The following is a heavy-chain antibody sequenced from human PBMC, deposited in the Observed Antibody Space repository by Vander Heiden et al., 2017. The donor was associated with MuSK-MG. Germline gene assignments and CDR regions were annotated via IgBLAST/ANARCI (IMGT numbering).Heavy chain of an antibody. CDR2: ISGSGGST. Sequence: EVQLLESGGGLVQPGGSLRLSCAASGLTFSGYAMGWVGQAPGKGLEWVSAISGSGGSTYYADSVKGRFTISRDNSKNTLYLQMNSLRAEDTAVYYCAKDRGSTAGYWGQGTLVTVSS. CDR1: GLTFSGYA. V-gene: IGHV3-23*01. J-gene: IGHJ4*02. D-gene: IGHD2-2*01. CDR3: AKDRGSTAGY.